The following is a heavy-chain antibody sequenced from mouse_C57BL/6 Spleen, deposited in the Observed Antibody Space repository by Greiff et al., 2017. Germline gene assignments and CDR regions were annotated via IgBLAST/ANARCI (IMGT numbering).Heavy chain of an antibody. CDR2: IYPGNSDT. CDR1: GYTFTSYW. D-gene: IGHD2-5*01. CDR3: TRGPAYYSNYGYFDY. Sequence: EVQLQQSGTVLARPGASVKMSCKTSGYTFTSYWMHWVKQRPGQGLEWIGAIYPGNSDTSYNQKFKGKAKLTAVTAASTAYMELSSLTNEDSAVYYCTRGPAYYSNYGYFDYWGQGTTLTVSS. J-gene: IGHJ2*01. V-gene: IGHV1-5*01.